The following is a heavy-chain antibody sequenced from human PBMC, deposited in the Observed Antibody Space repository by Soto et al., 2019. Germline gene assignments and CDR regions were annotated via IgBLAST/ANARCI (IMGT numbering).Heavy chain of an antibody. V-gene: IGHV1-69*12. D-gene: IGHD6-19*01. CDR2: IIPIFGTA. Sequence: QVQLVQSGAEVKKPGSSVKVSCKASGGTFSSYAISWVRQAPGQGLEWMGGIIPIFGTATNAQKFQGRVRITADESTSTAYMELSRLRSEDTAVYYCARAPSGGWPRDAFDIWGQGTMVTVSS. J-gene: IGHJ3*02. CDR3: ARAPSGGWPRDAFDI. CDR1: GGTFSSYA.